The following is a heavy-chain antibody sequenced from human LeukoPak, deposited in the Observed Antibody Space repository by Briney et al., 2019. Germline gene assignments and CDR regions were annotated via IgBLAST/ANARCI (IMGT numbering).Heavy chain of an antibody. D-gene: IGHD1-26*01. CDR1: GFTVSSNY. V-gene: IGHV3-66*01. J-gene: IGHJ4*02. Sequence: GGSLRLSCAASGFTVSSNYMSWVRQAPGKGLEWVSVIFSGGSTYYADSVNGRFTISRDNSKNTLYLQMNSLRAEDTAVYYCARGSEWRATCDYWGQGTLVTVSS. CDR2: IFSGGST. CDR3: ARGSEWRATCDY.